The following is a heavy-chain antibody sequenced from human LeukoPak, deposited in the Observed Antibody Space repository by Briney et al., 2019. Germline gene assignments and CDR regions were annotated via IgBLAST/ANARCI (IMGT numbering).Heavy chain of an antibody. D-gene: IGHD6-25*01. V-gene: IGHV4-59*11. CDR1: SGSISSHY. CDR3: ARSERRAQKDTYYNHYYYMDV. Sequence: PSETLSLTCVVSSGSISSHYWSWIRQPPGKGLEWIGYIYFSGYTNYNPSLKSRVTISVDTSNNQFSLRLSSVTAADTAVYYCARSERRAQKDTYYNHYYYMDVWGKGTTVSVSS. CDR2: IYFSGYT. J-gene: IGHJ6*03.